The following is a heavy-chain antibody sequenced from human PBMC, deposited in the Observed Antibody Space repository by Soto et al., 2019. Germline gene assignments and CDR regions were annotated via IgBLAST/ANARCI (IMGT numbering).Heavy chain of an antibody. D-gene: IGHD3-22*01. J-gene: IGHJ3*02. CDR1: GYTFTSYG. CDR2: ISAYNGNT. CDR3: AIVITMIAPAFFDI. V-gene: IGHV1-18*01. Sequence: ASVKVSCKASGYTFTSYGISWVRQAPGQGLEWMGWISAYNGNTNYAQKLQGRVTMTTDTSTSAAYMELRSLRSDDTAVYYCAIVITMIAPAFFDIWGQGTMVTVAS.